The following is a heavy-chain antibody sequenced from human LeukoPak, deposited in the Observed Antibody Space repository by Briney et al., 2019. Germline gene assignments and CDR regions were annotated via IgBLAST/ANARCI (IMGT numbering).Heavy chain of an antibody. Sequence: PSETLSLTCAVYGGSFSGYYWSWIRQPPGKGLEWIGEINHSGSTNYNPSLKSRVTISVDTSKNQFSLKLSSVTAADTAVYYCARLSYSSSRRNLVAFRPNFDPWGQGTLVTVSS. CDR1: GGSFSGYY. CDR2: INHSGST. CDR3: ARLSYSSSRRNLVAFRPNFDP. D-gene: IGHD6-6*01. J-gene: IGHJ5*02. V-gene: IGHV4-34*01.